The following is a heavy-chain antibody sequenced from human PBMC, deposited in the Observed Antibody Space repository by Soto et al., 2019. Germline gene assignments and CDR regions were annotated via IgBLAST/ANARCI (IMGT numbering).Heavy chain of an antibody. CDR2: MNPNSGDT. CDR3: AGGLKRGYSYGYGY. Sequence: QVQLVQSGAEVKKPGASVKVSCKASGYTFTSYDINWMRQATGQGLEWMGWMNPNSGDTGYVQKFQGRLTMTRNTSISTAYMELSSLRSEDTAVYYCAGGLKRGYSYGYGYWGQGTLVTVSS. CDR1: GYTFTSYD. J-gene: IGHJ4*02. V-gene: IGHV1-8*01. D-gene: IGHD5-18*01.